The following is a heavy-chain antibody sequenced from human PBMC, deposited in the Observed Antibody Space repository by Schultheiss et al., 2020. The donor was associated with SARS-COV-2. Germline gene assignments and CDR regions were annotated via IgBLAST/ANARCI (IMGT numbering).Heavy chain of an antibody. CDR2: IKQDGSVE. CDR1: GFTFRNYW. J-gene: IGHJ4*02. CDR3: VKEGDEMGTS. D-gene: IGHD5-24*01. Sequence: GGSLRLSCAASGFTFRNYWMSWVRQAPGKGLEWVANIKQDGSVEHYVDSVRGRFIISRDNAKNSLDLQMNSLRVDDTAVYYCVKEGDEMGTSWGQGTLVTVSS. V-gene: IGHV3-7*03.